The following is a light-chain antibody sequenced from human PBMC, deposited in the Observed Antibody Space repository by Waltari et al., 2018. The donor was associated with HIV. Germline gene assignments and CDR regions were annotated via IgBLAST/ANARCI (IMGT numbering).Light chain of an antibody. CDR1: QVIHRD. J-gene: IGKJ2*01. V-gene: IGKV1-12*01. CDR2: HAS. Sequence: IQMSQFQTSMFAFIGDNVTIICRESQVIHRDLAWYQQKPGKSPKLVIHHASTLQSGVSPRFSASGSGVAFALAIGNLQLEDFATYYCQQANSFPHTFGQGTKL. CDR3: QQANSFPHT.